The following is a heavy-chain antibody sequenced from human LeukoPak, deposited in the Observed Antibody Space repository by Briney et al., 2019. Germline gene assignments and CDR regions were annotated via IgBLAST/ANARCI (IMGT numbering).Heavy chain of an antibody. CDR3: ARGYCSSTSCYGSYYYYYYYMDV. D-gene: IGHD2-2*01. J-gene: IGHJ6*03. CDR2: ISAYNGNT. Sequence: ASVKVSCKASGGTFSSYAISWVRQAPGQGLEWMGWISAYNGNTNYAQKLQGRVTMTTDTSTSTAYMELRSLRSDDTAVYYCARGYCSSTSCYGSYYYYYYYMDVWGKGTTVTVSS. CDR1: GGTFSSYA. V-gene: IGHV1-18*01.